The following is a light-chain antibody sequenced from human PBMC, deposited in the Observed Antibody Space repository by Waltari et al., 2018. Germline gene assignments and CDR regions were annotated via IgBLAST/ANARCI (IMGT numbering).Light chain of an antibody. V-gene: IGKV4-1*01. CDR3: QQYYSVPLT. Sequence: DIVMTQSPDSLAVSLGERATINCNASPTISYSSNNKNYLAWYQKKPGQPPRLLISWASSRESGVPDRFSGSGSGTDFTLTISSLQVEDVAIYYCQQYYSVPLTFGQGTKVGIK. CDR1: PTISYSSNNKNY. J-gene: IGKJ1*01. CDR2: WAS.